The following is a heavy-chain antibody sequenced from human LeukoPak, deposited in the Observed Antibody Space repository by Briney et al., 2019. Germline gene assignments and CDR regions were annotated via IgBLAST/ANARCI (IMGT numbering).Heavy chain of an antibody. V-gene: IGHV1-46*01. CDR1: GYTLTSHY. D-gene: IGHD6-13*01. J-gene: IGHJ3*02. CDR2: INPTVGDT. CDR3: ARYGFSSSWQGGWHAFDI. Sequence: GASVKVSCKASGYTLTSHYMHWVRQAPGQGLEWMGIINPTVGDTIYAQKFQGRVTMTRDMSTSTVYMESSSLRSDDTAVYYCARYGFSSSWQGGWHAFDIWGQGTMVTVSS.